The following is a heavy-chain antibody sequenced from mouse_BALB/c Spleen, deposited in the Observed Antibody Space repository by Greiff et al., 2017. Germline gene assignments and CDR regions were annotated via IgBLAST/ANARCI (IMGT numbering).Heavy chain of an antibody. CDR1: GFAFSSYD. CDR2: ISSGGGST. Sequence: EVMLVESGGGLVKPGGSLKLSCAASGFAFSSYDMSWVRQTPEKRLEWVAYISSGGGSTYYPDPVKGRFTISRDNAKNTLYLQMSSLKSEDTAMYYCARHYYGSSYPSSFDDWGQGTTRTVSS. CDR3: ARHYYGSSYPSSFDD. J-gene: IGHJ2*01. D-gene: IGHD1-1*01. V-gene: IGHV5-12-1*01.